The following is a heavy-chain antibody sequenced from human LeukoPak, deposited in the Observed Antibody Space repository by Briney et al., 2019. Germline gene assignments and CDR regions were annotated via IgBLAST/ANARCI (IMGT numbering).Heavy chain of an antibody. V-gene: IGHV3-11*04. CDR3: ARDRGSGFPYYMDV. D-gene: IGHD3-10*01. J-gene: IGHJ6*03. CDR2: ISGSDSTI. Sequence: PGGSLRLSCAASGFTFSDYYMNWIRQAPGKGLEWVSYISGSDSTIYYADSVKGRFTISRENAKNSLYLQMNSLRAEDTAVYYCARDRGSGFPYYMDVWGKGTTVTVSS. CDR1: GFTFSDYY.